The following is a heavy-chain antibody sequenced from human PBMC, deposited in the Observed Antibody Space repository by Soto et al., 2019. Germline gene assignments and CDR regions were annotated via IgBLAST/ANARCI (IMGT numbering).Heavy chain of an antibody. CDR2: IKQDGSEK. Sequence: GGSLRLSCAASGFTFSTYWMTWVRQAPGKGLEWVANIKQDGSEKYYLDSVKGRFTISRDNAKNSLYLQMNSLRAEDTAVYYCARARTNYYDKPDAFDIWGQGTMVTVSS. CDR3: ARARTNYYDKPDAFDI. J-gene: IGHJ3*02. CDR1: GFTFSTYW. D-gene: IGHD3-22*01. V-gene: IGHV3-7*03.